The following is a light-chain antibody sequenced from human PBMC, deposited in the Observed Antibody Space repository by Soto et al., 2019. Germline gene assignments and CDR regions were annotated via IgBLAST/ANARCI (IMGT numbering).Light chain of an antibody. Sequence: QSVLTQPRSVSGSPGQSVTISCTGTSSDVGGYNYVSWYQQHPGKAPKLMIYDVSKLPSGVPDRFSGSKSGNTASLTISGLQAEDEADYYCCSYAGSYTKVFGGGTKLTVL. CDR2: DVS. CDR3: CSYAGSYTKV. V-gene: IGLV2-11*01. CDR1: SSDVGGYNY. J-gene: IGLJ2*01.